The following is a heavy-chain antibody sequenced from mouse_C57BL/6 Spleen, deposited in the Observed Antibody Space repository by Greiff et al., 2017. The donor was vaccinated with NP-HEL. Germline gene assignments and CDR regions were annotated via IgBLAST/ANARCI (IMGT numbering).Heavy chain of an antibody. J-gene: IGHJ2*01. D-gene: IGHD1-1*01. V-gene: IGHV1-61*01. CDR2: IYPSDSET. Sequence: QVQLQQPGDELVRPGSSVKLSCKASGYTFTSYWMDWVKQRPGQGLEWIGNIYPSDSETHYNQKFKDKATLTVDKSSSTAYMQLSSLTSEDSAVYYCARWGYGSSDDFDYWGQGTTRTVSS. CDR1: GYTFTSYW. CDR3: ARWGYGSSDDFDY.